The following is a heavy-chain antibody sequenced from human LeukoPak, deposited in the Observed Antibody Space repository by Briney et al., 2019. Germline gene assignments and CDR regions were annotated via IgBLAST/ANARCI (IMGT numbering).Heavy chain of an antibody. CDR3: ARQTGSGLFTLP. J-gene: IGHJ4*02. CDR2: IYYTGNT. CDR1: GVSISSSNSY. Sequence: SETLSLTCTVAGVSISSSNSYWGWIRQPPGKGLEWIGSIYYTGNTYYNASLKSRVTISIDTSKNQISLRLTSVTATDTAMYYCARQTGSGLFTLPGGQGTLVTVSS. V-gene: IGHV4-39*01. D-gene: IGHD3/OR15-3a*01.